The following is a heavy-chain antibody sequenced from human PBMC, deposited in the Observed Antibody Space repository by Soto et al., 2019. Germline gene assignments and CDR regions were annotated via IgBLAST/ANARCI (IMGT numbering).Heavy chain of an antibody. CDR2: ISYDGSNK. D-gene: IGHD6-19*01. V-gene: IGHV3-30-3*01. CDR3: ARGESQSQWPYHYYYGMDV. Sequence: QVQLVESGGGVVQPGRSLRLSCAASGFTFSSYAMHWVRQAPGKGLEWVAVISYDGSNKYYADSVKGRFTISRDNSKNTLYLQMNSLRADDTAVYYWARGESQSQWPYHYYYGMDVWGQGTTVTVSS. J-gene: IGHJ6*02. CDR1: GFTFSSYA.